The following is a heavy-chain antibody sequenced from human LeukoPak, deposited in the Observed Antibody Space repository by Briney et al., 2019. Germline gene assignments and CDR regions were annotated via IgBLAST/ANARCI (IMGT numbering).Heavy chain of an antibody. CDR3: ARAMHSGYVSLYGMDV. CDR2: INHSGST. V-gene: IGHV4-34*01. Sequence: PSETLSLTCAVYGGSFSGYYWSWIRQPPGKGLEWIGEINHSGSTNYNPSLKSRVTMSVDTSKNQFSLKLSSVTAADTAVYYCARAMHSGYVSLYGMDVWGQGTTVTVSS. CDR1: GGSFSGYY. J-gene: IGHJ6*02. D-gene: IGHD5-12*01.